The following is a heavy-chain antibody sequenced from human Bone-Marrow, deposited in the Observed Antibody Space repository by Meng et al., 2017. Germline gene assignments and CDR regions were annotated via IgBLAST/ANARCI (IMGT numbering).Heavy chain of an antibody. Sequence: QVQLVQSGAEVKKPGSAVKVSCKGSGGTFSSYAISWVRQAPGQGLEWMGGIIPIFGTANYAQKFQGRVTITADKSTSTAYMELSSLRSEDTAVYYCARETHYYDSRYFDYWGQGTLVTVSS. CDR1: GGTFSSYA. V-gene: IGHV1-69*06. D-gene: IGHD3-22*01. CDR2: IIPIFGTA. CDR3: ARETHYYDSRYFDY. J-gene: IGHJ4*02.